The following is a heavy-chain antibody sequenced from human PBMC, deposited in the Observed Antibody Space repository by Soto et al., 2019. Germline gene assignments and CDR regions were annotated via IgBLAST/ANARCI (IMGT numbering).Heavy chain of an antibody. D-gene: IGHD5-18*01. V-gene: IGHV3-73*02. CDR3: TRPAMVTTTPYYYGMDV. CDR1: GFTFSGSA. J-gene: IGHJ6*02. CDR2: SRSKANSYAT. Sequence: EVQLVESGGGLVQPGGSLKLSCAASGFTFSGSAMHWVRQASGKGLEWVGRSRSKANSYATAYAASVKGRFTISRDDSKNTAYLQMNSLKTEDTAVYYCTRPAMVTTTPYYYGMDVWGQGTTVTVSS.